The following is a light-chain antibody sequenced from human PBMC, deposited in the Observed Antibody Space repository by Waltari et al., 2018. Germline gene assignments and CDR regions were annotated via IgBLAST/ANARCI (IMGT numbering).Light chain of an antibody. CDR1: SSDVGGYHY. CDR2: DVF. CDR3: CSYAGSYTFV. Sequence: QSALTQPRSVSGSPGQSVTISCTGTSSDVGGYHYVSWYQQHPGKAPKLIIYDVFERPSGVPDRCSGSKSGNTASLTVSGLQAEDEAEYYCCSYAGSYTFVFGTGTKVTVL. J-gene: IGLJ1*01. V-gene: IGLV2-11*01.